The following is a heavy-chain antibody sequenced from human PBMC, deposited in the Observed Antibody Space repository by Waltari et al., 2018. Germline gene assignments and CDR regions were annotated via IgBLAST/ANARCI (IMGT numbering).Heavy chain of an antibody. CDR1: GGSISSYY. J-gene: IGHJ4*02. D-gene: IGHD3-22*01. V-gene: IGHV4-59*01. Sequence: QVQLQESGPGLVKPSETLYLTCTVSGGSISSYYWSWLRQPPGKGLEWIGYIYYSGSTNYNPSLKSRVTISVDTSKNQFSLKLSSVTAADTAVYYCARYTAGSSGYYRYWGQGTLVTVSS. CDR2: IYYSGST. CDR3: ARYTAGSSGYYRY.